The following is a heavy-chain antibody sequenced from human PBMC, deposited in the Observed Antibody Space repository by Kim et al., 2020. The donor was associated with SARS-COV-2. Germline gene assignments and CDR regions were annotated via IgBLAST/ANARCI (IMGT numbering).Heavy chain of an antibody. CDR3: ARDGYNFIPFDL. V-gene: IGHV3-23*01. Sequence: GGSLRLSCQASGFSLSAYAMSWVRQAPGKGLEWISSISGTGYNAYYADSVKGRFTISRDNSKNTLFLQLNSLRADHTALYYCARDGYNFIPFDLWGQGTLVTVSS. CDR2: ISGTGYNA. CDR1: GFSLSAYA. D-gene: IGHD5-12*01. J-gene: IGHJ4*02.